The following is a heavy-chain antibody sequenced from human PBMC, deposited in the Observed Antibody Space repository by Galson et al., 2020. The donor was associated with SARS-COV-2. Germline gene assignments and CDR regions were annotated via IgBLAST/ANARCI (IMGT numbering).Heavy chain of an antibody. Sequence: GGSLRLSCAASEFTFSSYGMHWVRQAPGNGLEWVAVISYDGNNKFYADSVKGRFTISRDISRNTLYLQMNGLRAEDTAVYYCAKDGGYYYDGSGFSTEYYFDFWGQGTLVTVSS. CDR1: EFTFSSYG. D-gene: IGHD3-22*01. CDR2: ISYDGNNK. J-gene: IGHJ4*02. CDR3: AKDGGYYYDGSGFSTEYYFDF. V-gene: IGHV3-30*18.